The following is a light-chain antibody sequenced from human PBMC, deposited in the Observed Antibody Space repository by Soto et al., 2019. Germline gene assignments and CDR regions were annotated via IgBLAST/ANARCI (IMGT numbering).Light chain of an antibody. CDR3: QEYYTYPWT. J-gene: IGKJ1*01. Sequence: DIQMTQSPSTLSASIGDRVTITCRASQSISSWLARYQQKPGKAPKFLIHKVSTLVSGVPSRFSGSGSGTEFTLTISSLQPDDFATYFCQEYYTYPWTFGQGTKVEIK. V-gene: IGKV1-5*03. CDR1: QSISSW. CDR2: KVS.